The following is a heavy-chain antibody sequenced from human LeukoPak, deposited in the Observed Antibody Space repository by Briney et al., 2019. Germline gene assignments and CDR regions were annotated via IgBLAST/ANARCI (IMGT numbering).Heavy chain of an antibody. Sequence: ASVKVSCKASGYTFTGYYMHWVRQAPGQGLEWMGWINPNSGGTNYAQKFQGRVTMTRDTSISTAYMELSRLRSDDTAVYYCARDPGDSWYVRNWFDPWGQGTLVTVSS. CDR2: INPNSGGT. J-gene: IGHJ5*02. V-gene: IGHV1-2*02. D-gene: IGHD6-13*01. CDR3: ARDPGDSWYVRNWFDP. CDR1: GYTFTGYY.